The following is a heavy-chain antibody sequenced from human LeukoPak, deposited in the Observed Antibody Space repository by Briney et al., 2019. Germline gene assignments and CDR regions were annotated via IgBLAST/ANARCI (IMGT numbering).Heavy chain of an antibody. CDR2: IYYSGTT. CDR3: ARQVSDYYYHYMDV. Sequence: SETLSLPCTVSGASISTSTYYWGWVRQPPGKGLEWTGNIYYSGTTYYNPSLKSRVTISEDTSRSRFSLMLSSVTAADTAIYFCARQVSDYYYHYMDVWGEGTTVIVSS. V-gene: IGHV4-39*01. CDR1: GASISTSTYY. J-gene: IGHJ6*03.